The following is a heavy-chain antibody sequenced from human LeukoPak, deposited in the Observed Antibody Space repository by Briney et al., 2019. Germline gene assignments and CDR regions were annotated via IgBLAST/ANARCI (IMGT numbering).Heavy chain of an antibody. CDR1: GGSFSGYY. V-gene: IGHV4-34*01. Sequence: SETLSLTCAVYGGSFSGYYWSWIRQPPGKGLEWIGEINHSGSTNYNPSLRSRVTISVDTSKNQFSLKLSSVTAADTAVYYCARGYDIVVVPAAIPYDAFDIWGQGTMVTVSS. J-gene: IGHJ3*02. CDR3: ARGYDIVVVPAAIPYDAFDI. D-gene: IGHD2-2*01. CDR2: INHSGST.